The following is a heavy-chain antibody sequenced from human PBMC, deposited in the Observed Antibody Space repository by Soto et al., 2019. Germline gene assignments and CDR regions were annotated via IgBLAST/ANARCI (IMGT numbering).Heavy chain of an antibody. D-gene: IGHD6-13*01. V-gene: IGHV1-69*02. J-gene: IGHJ4*02. Sequence: QVQLVQSGAEVKKPGSSVKVSCKASGGTFSSYTISWVRQAPGQGLEWMGRIIPILGIANYAQKFQCRVTITADKSTSTAYMELSSLRSEDTAVYYCARAIAAAGTFDYWGQGTLVTVSS. CDR1: GGTFSSYT. CDR3: ARAIAAAGTFDY. CDR2: IIPILGIA.